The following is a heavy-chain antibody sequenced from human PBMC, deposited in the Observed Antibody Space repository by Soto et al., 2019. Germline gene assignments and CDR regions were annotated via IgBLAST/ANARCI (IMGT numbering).Heavy chain of an antibody. V-gene: IGHV1-69*01. CDR2: SIPIIGST. CDR1: GVSFNDYA. J-gene: IGHJ4*02. CDR3: ARELGYSFGRGLDS. Sequence: QVQLVQSGAEVKKPGSSVRVSCKASGVSFNDYAITWVRQAPGPGLEWLGGSIPIIGSTNYAQKFQGRVTVTADESLNTACMELNTLRADDTAIYYCARELGYSFGRGLDSWGQGPPFTVSS. D-gene: IGHD5-18*01.